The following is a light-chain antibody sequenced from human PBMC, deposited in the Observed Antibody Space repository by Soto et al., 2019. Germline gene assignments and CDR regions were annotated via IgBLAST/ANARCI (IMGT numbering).Light chain of an antibody. V-gene: IGKV1-39*01. CDR1: QGISTY. CDR2: AAS. J-gene: IGKJ1*01. CDR3: QQYDNWPPT. Sequence: DIQRTQSPSSLSESAGDRVTITCRASQGISTYLNWYQQKPGKAPKLLIYAASSLQSGVPSRFSGSGSGTDFTLTISSLQSDDFAVYHCQQYDNWPPTFGQGTKVDIK.